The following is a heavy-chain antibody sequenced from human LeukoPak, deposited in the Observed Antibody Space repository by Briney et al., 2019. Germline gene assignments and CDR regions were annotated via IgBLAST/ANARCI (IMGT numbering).Heavy chain of an antibody. J-gene: IGHJ3*02. CDR3: ARGAYGSGWEAFDI. Sequence: GASVKVSFKASGYTFTGYYIHWVRQAPGQGLEWMGWINPNSGGTNYEQNFQGRVTMTRDTSISTAYMELSRLRSDDTAVYYCARGAYGSGWEAFDIWGQGTMVTVSS. CDR1: GYTFTGYY. V-gene: IGHV1-2*02. D-gene: IGHD3-10*01. CDR2: INPNSGGT.